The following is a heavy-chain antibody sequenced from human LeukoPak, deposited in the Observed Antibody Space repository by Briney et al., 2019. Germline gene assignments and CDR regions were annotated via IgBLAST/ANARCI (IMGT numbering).Heavy chain of an antibody. J-gene: IGHJ4*01. Sequence: ASVKASCKASGYTFTGYYMHWVRQAPGQGLEWMGWINPNSGGTNYAQKFQGRVTMTRDTSISTAYMELSRLRSDDTAVYYCAREGRLIAARPGVDYWGHGTLVTVSS. D-gene: IGHD6-6*01. V-gene: IGHV1-2*02. CDR3: AREGRLIAARPGVDY. CDR2: INPNSGGT. CDR1: GYTFTGYY.